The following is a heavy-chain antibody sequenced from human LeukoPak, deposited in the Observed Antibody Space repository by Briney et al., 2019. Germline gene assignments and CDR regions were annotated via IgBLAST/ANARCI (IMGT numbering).Heavy chain of an antibody. J-gene: IGHJ4*02. Sequence: ASVKVSCKASGYTFTSYGISWVRRAPGQGLEWMGWISAYNGNTNYAQKLQGRVTMTTDTSTSTAYMELRSLRSDDTAVYYCARERGRAVAALDVLDYWGQGTLVTVSS. V-gene: IGHV1-18*01. CDR2: ISAYNGNT. CDR3: ARERGRAVAALDVLDY. D-gene: IGHD6-19*01. CDR1: GYTFTSYG.